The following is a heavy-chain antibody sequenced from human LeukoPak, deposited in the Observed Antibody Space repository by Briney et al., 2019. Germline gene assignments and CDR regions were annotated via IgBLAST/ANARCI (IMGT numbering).Heavy chain of an antibody. D-gene: IGHD4-17*01. J-gene: IGHJ4*02. V-gene: IGHV4-59*10. CDR2: IYTSGST. CDR3: ASMTTVTTIDY. CDR1: GGSFSGYY. Sequence: SETLSLTCAVYGGSFSGYYWSWIRQPAGKGLEWIGRIYTSGSTNYNPSLKSRVTISVDTSKNQFSLKLSSVTAADTAVYYCASMTTVTTIDYWGQGTLVTVSS.